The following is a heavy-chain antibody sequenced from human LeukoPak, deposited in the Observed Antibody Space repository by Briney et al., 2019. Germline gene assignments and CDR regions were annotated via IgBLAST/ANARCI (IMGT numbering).Heavy chain of an antibody. V-gene: IGHV4-30-4*08. J-gene: IGHJ5*02. Sequence: SQTLSLTCTVSGGSISSGDYYWSWIRQPPGKGLEWIGYIYYSGSTYYNPSLKSRVTISVDTSKNQFSLKLSSVIAADTAVYYCARDLLYCGGDCGFDPWGQGTLVTVSS. CDR2: IYYSGST. CDR1: GGSISSGDYY. CDR3: ARDLLYCGGDCGFDP. D-gene: IGHD2-21*01.